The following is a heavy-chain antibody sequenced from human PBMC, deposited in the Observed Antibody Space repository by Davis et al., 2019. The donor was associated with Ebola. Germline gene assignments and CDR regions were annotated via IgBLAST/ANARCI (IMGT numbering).Heavy chain of an antibody. CDR2: ISGSGGST. J-gene: IGHJ3*02. Sequence: GESLKISCAASGFTFSSYAMSWVRQAPGKGLEWVSAISGSGGSTYYADSVKGRFTISRDNSKNTLYLQMNSLRAEDTAVYYCAKGSFGYCSSTSCYGDAFDIWGQGTMVTVSS. CDR1: GFTFSSYA. V-gene: IGHV3-23*01. CDR3: AKGSFGYCSSTSCYGDAFDI. D-gene: IGHD2-2*01.